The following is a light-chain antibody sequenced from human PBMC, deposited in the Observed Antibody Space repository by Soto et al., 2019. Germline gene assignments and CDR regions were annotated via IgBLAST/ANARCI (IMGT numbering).Light chain of an antibody. CDR3: SSYTSRSPPWV. V-gene: IGLV2-14*01. J-gene: IGLJ3*02. CDR1: SSDVGGYNY. Sequence: QSALTQPASVSGSPGQSITISCTGTSSDVGGYNYVSWYQQHPGKAPKLMIYEVSNRPSGVSNRFSGSKSGNTASLTISGLPAEDEADYYCSSYTSRSPPWVFGGGTKLTVL. CDR2: EVS.